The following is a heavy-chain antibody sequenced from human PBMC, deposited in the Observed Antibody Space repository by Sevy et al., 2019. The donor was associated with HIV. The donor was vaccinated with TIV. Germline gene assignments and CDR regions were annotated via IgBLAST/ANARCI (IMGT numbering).Heavy chain of an antibody. D-gene: IGHD3-3*01. V-gene: IGHV3-30*02. CDR3: AKDRVLRFLEWPQPTYYYNYGMDV. J-gene: IGHJ6*02. Sequence: GESLKISCAASGFTFSSYGMHWVRQAPGKGLEWVAFIRYDGSNKYYADSVKGRFTISRDNSKNTLYLQMNSLRAEDTAVYYCAKDRVLRFLEWPQPTYYYNYGMDVWGQGTTVTVSS. CDR2: IRYDGSNK. CDR1: GFTFSSYG.